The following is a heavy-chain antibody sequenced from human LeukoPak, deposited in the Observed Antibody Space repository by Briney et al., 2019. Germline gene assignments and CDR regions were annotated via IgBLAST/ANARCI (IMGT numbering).Heavy chain of an antibody. D-gene: IGHD4-17*01. V-gene: IGHV3-7*03. J-gene: IGHJ4*02. CDR2: IKQDGSEK. Sequence: GGSLRLSCAASGFTYSSHWMSWVRQAPGKGLEWVANIKQDGSEKYYVDSVKGRFTISRDNAKNSLYLQMNSLRAEDTAVYYCARDYSDYGDSDYWGQGTLVTVSS. CDR3: ARDYSDYGDSDY. CDR1: GFTYSSHW.